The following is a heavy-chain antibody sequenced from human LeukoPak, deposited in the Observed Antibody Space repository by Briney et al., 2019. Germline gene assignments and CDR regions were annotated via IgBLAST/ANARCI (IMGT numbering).Heavy chain of an antibody. CDR2: IYYSGST. D-gene: IGHD6-13*01. V-gene: IGHV4-39*01. J-gene: IGHJ2*01. CDR1: GGSISSSSYY. CDR3: ARHVAAAGTTIYWYFDL. Sequence: SETLSLTCTVSGGSISSSSYYWGWIRQPPGKGLEWIGSIYYSGSTYYNPSLKSRVTISVDTSENQFSLKLSSVTAADTAVYYCARHVAAAGTTIYWYFDLWGRGTLVTVSS.